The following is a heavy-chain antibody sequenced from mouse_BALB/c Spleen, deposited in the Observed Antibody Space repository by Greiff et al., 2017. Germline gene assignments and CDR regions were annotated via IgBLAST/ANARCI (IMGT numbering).Heavy chain of an antibody. CDR1: GFTFSSYG. CDR3: ARGYYFDY. CDR2: INSNGGST. J-gene: IGHJ2*01. Sequence: EVQLVESGGGLVQPGGSLKLSCAASGFTFSSYGMSWVRQTPDKRLELVATINSNGGSTYYPDSVKGRFTISRDNAKNTLYLQMSSLKSEDTAMYYCARGYYFDYWGQGTTLTVSS. V-gene: IGHV5-6-3*01.